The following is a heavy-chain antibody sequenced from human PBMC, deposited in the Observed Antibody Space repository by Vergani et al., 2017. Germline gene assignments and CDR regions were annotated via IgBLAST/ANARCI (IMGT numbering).Heavy chain of an antibody. V-gene: IGHV1-46*01. CDR2: INPSGGST. D-gene: IGHD2/OR15-2a*01. CDR1: GGTFSSYA. CDR3: ALATLGLSFDY. J-gene: IGHJ4*02. Sequence: QVQLVQSGAEVKKPGSSVKVSCKASGGTFSSYAISWVRQAPGQGLEWMGIINPSGGSTSYAQKFQGRVTMTRDTSTSTVYMELSSLRSEDTAVYYCALATLGLSFDYWGQGTLVTVSS.